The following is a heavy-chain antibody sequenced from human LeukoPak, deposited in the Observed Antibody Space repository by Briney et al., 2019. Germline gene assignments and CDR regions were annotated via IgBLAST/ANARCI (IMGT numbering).Heavy chain of an antibody. J-gene: IGHJ4*01. Sequence: PGGPLRLTCAASGFTFSSYAMNWVRQAPGKGLEWVSSISESGGTTDYADSVKGRFTISRDNSKNTLYLQMNSLRAEDTAVYYCARQWLVNGWGQEPWSPSP. V-gene: IGHV3-23*01. CDR1: GFTFSSYA. CDR2: ISESGGTT. CDR3: ARQWLVNG. D-gene: IGHD6-19*01.